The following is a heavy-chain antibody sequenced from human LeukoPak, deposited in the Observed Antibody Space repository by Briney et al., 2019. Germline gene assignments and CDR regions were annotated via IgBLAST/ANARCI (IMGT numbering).Heavy chain of an antibody. D-gene: IGHD2-2*03. V-gene: IGHV1-2*02. CDR3: AREGGTGYCSSTSCRPGDWFDP. CDR1: GYTFTGYY. J-gene: IGHJ5*02. CDR2: INPNSGGT. Sequence: ASVKVSCKASGYTFTGYYMHWVRQAPGQGLEWMGWINPNSGGTNYAQKFQGRVTMTRDTSISTAYMELSRLRSDDTAVYYCAREGGTGYCSSTSCRPGDWFDPWGQGTLVTVSS.